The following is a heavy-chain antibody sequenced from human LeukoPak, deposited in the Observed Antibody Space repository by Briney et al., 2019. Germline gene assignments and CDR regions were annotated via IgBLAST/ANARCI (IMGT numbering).Heavy chain of an antibody. CDR1: GYTFTTYD. CDR2: MSHNSGHT. CDR3: GRSLPKLDFWSGVGL. D-gene: IGHD3-3*01. V-gene: IGHV1-8*01. Sequence: ASVKVSCKASGYTFTTYDINWVRQAPGQGLEWMGYMSHNSGHTGYARGFQGRDNMTRKTSINTVYVELRSVRSEDRGVYYCGRSLPKLDFWSGVGLWGRGTLVTVFS. J-gene: IGHJ1*01.